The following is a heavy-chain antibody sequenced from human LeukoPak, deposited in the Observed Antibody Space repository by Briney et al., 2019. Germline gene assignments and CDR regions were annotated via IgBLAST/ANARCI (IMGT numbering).Heavy chain of an antibody. Sequence: GGSLRLSCAASGFTFSSYNMNWVRRAPGKGLEWVSYISSSTTIYSADSVKGRFTISRDNAKNSLYLQMNSLRDEDTAVYYCARDSVIRGTTNIFDFWGQGALVTVSS. CDR3: ARDSVIRGTTNIFDF. J-gene: IGHJ4*02. D-gene: IGHD1-26*01. CDR2: ISSSTTI. V-gene: IGHV3-48*02. CDR1: GFTFSSYN.